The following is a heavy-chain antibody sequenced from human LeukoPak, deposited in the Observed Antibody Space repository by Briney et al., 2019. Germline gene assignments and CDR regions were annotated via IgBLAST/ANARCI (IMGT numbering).Heavy chain of an antibody. J-gene: IGHJ4*02. CDR1: GGTFSSYA. CDR3: ARAYYYDSSGALDY. Sequence: SVKVSCKASGGTFSSYAISWVRQAPGQGLEWMGGIIPIFGTANYAQKFQGRVTITTDESTSTAYMELSSLRSEDTAVYYCARAYYYDSSGALDYWAREPWSPSPQ. CDR2: IIPIFGTA. D-gene: IGHD3-22*01. V-gene: IGHV1-69*05.